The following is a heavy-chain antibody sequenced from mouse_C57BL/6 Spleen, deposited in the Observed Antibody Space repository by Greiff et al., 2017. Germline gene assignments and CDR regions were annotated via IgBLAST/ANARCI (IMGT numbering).Heavy chain of an antibody. CDR2: FDPSDSYT. CDR1: GYTFTTYW. CDR3: ARGGYDYYDFDY. D-gene: IGHD1-1*02. V-gene: IGHV1-50*01. Sequence: QVQLQQPGAELVKPGASVKLSCKASGYTFTTYWMQWIKQRPGQGLEWMGEFDPSDSYTNYNQKFKGKATLTVDTSSSTAYLQLSRLTSDDSAVYYCARGGYDYYDFDYWGQGTTVTVSS. J-gene: IGHJ4*01.